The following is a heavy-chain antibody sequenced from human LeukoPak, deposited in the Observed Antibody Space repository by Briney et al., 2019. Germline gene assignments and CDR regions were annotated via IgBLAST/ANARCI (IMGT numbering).Heavy chain of an antibody. CDR2: INHSGST. CDR1: GGSFTDYY. D-gene: IGHD1-26*01. J-gene: IGHJ4*02. V-gene: IGHV4-34*01. CDR3: ARGATR. Sequence: SETLSLTCAVYGGSFTDYYWSWIRQSPGKGLDWIGKINHSGSTNYNPSLKSRLTISVDTSKNQFSLKLSSVTAADTAVYYCARGATRWGQGTLVTVSS.